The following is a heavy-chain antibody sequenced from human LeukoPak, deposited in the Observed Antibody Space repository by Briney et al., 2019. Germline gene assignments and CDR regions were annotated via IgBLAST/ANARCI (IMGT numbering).Heavy chain of an antibody. Sequence: HPGGSLRLSCAASGFTVSDYYMSWVRQAPGKGLEWVSVIESVGITHYADSVKGRFTISRDESKNTVYLQIDRLKVEDTAVYYCARESRQTFEHWGQGTLVTVSS. CDR1: GFTVSDYY. V-gene: IGHV3-66*01. J-gene: IGHJ1*01. CDR2: IESVGIT. CDR3: ARESRQTFEH.